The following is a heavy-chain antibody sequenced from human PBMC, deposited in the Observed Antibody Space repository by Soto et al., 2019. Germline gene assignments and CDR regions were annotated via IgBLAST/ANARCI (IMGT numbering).Heavy chain of an antibody. J-gene: IGHJ4*02. V-gene: IGHV1-69*13. CDR1: GGTFSSYA. CDR3: ARGPPYGGSSFDY. D-gene: IGHD2-15*01. Sequence: ASVKVSCKASGGTFSSYATSWVRQAPGQGLEWMGGIIPIFGTADYAQKFQGRVTITADESTSTAYMELSSLRSGDTAVYYCARGPPYGGSSFDYWGQGTLVTVSS. CDR2: IIPIFGTA.